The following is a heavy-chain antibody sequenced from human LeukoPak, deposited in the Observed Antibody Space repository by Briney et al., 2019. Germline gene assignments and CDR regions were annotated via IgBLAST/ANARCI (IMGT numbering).Heavy chain of an antibody. CDR2: ISSSSSSI. CDR1: GFTFSSYS. D-gene: IGHD2-15*01. J-gene: IGHJ6*04. Sequence: GGSLRLSCAASGFTFSSYSMNWVRLAPGKRLEWVSCISSSSSSIYYADSVKGRVTISRDNAKNSLYLQMNSLRAEDTAVYYCARGAFGAYSPMDVWGKGTTVTVSS. CDR3: ARGAFGAYSPMDV. V-gene: IGHV3-21*01.